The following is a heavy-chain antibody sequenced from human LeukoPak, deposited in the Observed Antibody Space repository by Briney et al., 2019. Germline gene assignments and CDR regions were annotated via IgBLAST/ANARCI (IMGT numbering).Heavy chain of an antibody. D-gene: IGHD3-10*01. J-gene: IGHJ4*02. CDR2: IIPIFGTA. CDR3: ARDRDYGSGSNYFDY. CDR1: GGTFSSYA. V-gene: IGHV1-69*05. Sequence: SVKVSCKASGGTFSSYAISWVRQAPGQGLEWMGRIIPIFGTANYAQKFQGRVTITTDESTSTAYMELSSLRSEDTAVYYCARDRDYGSGSNYFDYWGQGTLVTVSS.